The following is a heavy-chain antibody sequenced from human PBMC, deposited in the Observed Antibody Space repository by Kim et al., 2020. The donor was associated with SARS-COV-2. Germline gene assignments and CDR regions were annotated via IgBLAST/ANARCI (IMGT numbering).Heavy chain of an antibody. CDR3: ARGRANYDILTGAFDI. CDR2: IYYSGST. V-gene: IGHV4-39*07. CDR1: GGSISSSSYY. J-gene: IGHJ3*02. D-gene: IGHD3-9*01. Sequence: SETLSLTCTVSGGSISSSSYYWGWIRQPPGKGLEWIGSIYYSGSTYYNPSLKSRVTISVDTSKNQFSLKLSSVTAADTAVYYCARGRANYDILTGAFDIWGQGAMVTVSS.